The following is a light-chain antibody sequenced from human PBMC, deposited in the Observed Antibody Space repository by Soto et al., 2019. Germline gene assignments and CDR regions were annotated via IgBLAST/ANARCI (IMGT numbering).Light chain of an antibody. CDR2: GNT. CDR3: QSYDDSLRVHYV. V-gene: IGLV1-40*01. J-gene: IGLJ1*01. CDR1: SSNIGSTYD. Sequence: QSVLTQPPSVSGAPGQRVTISCTGSSSNIGSTYDVQWYQQLPGTAPKLLIHGNTNRPSGVPDRFSGSNSGTSASLAITGLHADDEADYYCQSYDDSLRVHYVFGTGTKVTV.